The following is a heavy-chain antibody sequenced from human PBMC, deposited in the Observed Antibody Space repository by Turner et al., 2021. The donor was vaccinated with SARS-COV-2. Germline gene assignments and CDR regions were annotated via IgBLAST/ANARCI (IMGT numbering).Heavy chain of an antibody. CDR2: IIPILGIA. CDR3: AKKEVRGVIEDYYYGMDV. CDR1: GGTFSSYA. J-gene: IGHJ6*02. Sequence: QVQLVQSGAEVKKPGSSVKVSCKACGGTFSSYAISWVRQAPGQGLEWMGRIIPILGIANYAQKFQGRVTITADKSTNTAYMELSSLRSEDTAVYYCAKKEVRGVIEDYYYGMDVWGQGTTVTVSS. V-gene: IGHV1-69*04. D-gene: IGHD3-10*01.